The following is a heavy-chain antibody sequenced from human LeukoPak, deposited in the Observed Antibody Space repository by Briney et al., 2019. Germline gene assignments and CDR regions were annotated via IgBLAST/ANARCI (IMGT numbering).Heavy chain of an antibody. Sequence: SQTLSLTCTVSGGSISGGDYYWSWIRQPPGKGLEWIGYIYYSGSTYYNPSLKSRVTISVDTSKNQFSLKLSSVTAADTAVYYCARVDLVVVPSAIVFDYWGQGTLVTVSS. CDR3: ARVDLVVVPSAIVFDY. CDR2: IYYSGST. CDR1: GGSISGGDYY. V-gene: IGHV4-30-4*01. D-gene: IGHD2-2*03. J-gene: IGHJ4*02.